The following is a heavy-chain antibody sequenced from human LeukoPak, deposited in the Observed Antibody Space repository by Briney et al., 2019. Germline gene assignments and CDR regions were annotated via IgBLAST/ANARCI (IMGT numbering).Heavy chain of an antibody. Sequence: SETLSLTCAVYGGSFSGYYWSWIRQPPGKGLEWIGEINHSGSTNYNPSLKSRVTISVDTSKNQFSLKLSSVTAADTAVYYCARMGIRYSSSWYGGPPNWFDPWGQGTLVTVSS. CDR3: ARMGIRYSSSWYGGPPNWFDP. V-gene: IGHV4-34*01. CDR2: INHSGST. CDR1: GGSFSGYY. J-gene: IGHJ5*02. D-gene: IGHD6-13*01.